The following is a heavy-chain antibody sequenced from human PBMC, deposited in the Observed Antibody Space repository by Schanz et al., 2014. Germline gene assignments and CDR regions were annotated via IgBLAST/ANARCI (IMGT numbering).Heavy chain of an antibody. D-gene: IGHD2-2*01. Sequence: QVQLVQSGTEVKKPGASVKVSCKASGYTFTSYVVSWVRQAPGQGLEWMGWISAYNGNTNYAQKLQGRVTMTTDTSTSPAYMELRSLRSDDTAVYYCVRAVGPAALHGYWFDPWGQGTLVTVAS. CDR1: GYTFTSYV. V-gene: IGHV1-18*04. CDR2: ISAYNGNT. CDR3: VRAVGPAALHGYWFDP. J-gene: IGHJ5*02.